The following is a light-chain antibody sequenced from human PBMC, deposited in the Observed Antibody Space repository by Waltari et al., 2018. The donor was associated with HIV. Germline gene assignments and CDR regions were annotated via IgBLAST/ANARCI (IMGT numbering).Light chain of an antibody. Sequence: QSVLTQPASVSVSPGQSITISCSGTNDDIGSYLYLSWDQQHPGKAPKLLIYEVSSRPSGVSGRFSGSKSGHTASLTISGIQTEDEAHYYCTSYTSASTVVFGGGTKLTVL. V-gene: IGLV2-14*01. J-gene: IGLJ2*01. CDR2: EVS. CDR3: TSYTSASTVV. CDR1: NDDIGSYLY.